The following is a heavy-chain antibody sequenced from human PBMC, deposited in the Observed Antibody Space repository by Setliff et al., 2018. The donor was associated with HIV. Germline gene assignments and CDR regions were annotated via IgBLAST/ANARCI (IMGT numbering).Heavy chain of an antibody. V-gene: IGHV1-24*01. CDR3: AIVRRIITFGGLVGLVQSLYYFHC. Sequence: SVKVSCKISGYTLTEVSMHWVRQAPGKGLEWMGYFDPQDGKTIYAQKFQGRVSMTEDTSTDTASMELRGLRFDDTAVYYCAIVRRIITFGGLVGLVQSLYYFHCWGHGTLVTVSS. CDR2: FDPQDGKT. D-gene: IGHD3-16*02. CDR1: GYTLTEVS. J-gene: IGHJ4*01.